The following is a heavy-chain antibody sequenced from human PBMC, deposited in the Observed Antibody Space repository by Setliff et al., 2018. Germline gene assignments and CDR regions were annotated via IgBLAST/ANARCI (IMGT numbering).Heavy chain of an antibody. J-gene: IGHJ5*02. Sequence: ASVKVSCKASGYTFTSYDINWVRQATGQGLEWMGWMNPNSGNTGYAQKLQGRVTMTTDTSTSTAYMELRSLRSDDTAVYYCARGPLHYDFWSGYYTVSWFDPWGQGTLVTVSS. CDR3: ARGPLHYDFWSGYYTVSWFDP. V-gene: IGHV1-8*02. CDR2: MNPNSGNT. CDR1: GYTFTSYD. D-gene: IGHD3-3*01.